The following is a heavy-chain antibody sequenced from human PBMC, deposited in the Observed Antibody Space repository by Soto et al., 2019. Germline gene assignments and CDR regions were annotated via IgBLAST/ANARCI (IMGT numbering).Heavy chain of an antibody. V-gene: IGHV3-21*01. D-gene: IGHD2-15*01. CDR3: ARDHSDLWDPDPYSPL. J-gene: IGHJ1*01. Sequence: EVQLVESGGGLVKPGGSLTLSCAASGFTFSSYSMNWVRQAPGKGLEWVSSISRSSRHIYYADSVKGRFTISRDNAKNSLYLQMDSLRAEDTAMYFCARDHSDLWDPDPYSPLWGQGTLGAVAS. CDR2: ISRSSRHI. CDR1: GFTFSSYS.